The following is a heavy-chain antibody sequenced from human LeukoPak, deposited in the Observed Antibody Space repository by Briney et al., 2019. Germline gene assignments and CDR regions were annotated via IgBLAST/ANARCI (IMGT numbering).Heavy chain of an antibody. CDR1: GYTFTSYG. D-gene: IGHD5-24*01. J-gene: IGHJ6*03. Sequence: GASVKVSCKASGYTFTSYGISWVRQAPGQGLEWVGWISAYNGNTNYAQKLQGRVTMTTDTSTSTAYMELRSLRSEDTAVYYCARGGEMATKVLYYYYYYMDVWGKGTTVTVSS. V-gene: IGHV1-18*01. CDR2: ISAYNGNT. CDR3: ARGGEMATKVLYYYYYYMDV.